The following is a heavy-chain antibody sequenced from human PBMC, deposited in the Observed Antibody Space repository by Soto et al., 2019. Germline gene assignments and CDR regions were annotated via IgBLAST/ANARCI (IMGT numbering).Heavy chain of an antibody. J-gene: IGHJ6*02. Sequence: ASVKVSCKASGYTFTSYGISWVRQAPGQGLEWMGWISAYNGNTNYAQKLQGRVTMTTDTSTSTAYMELRSLRSDDTAVYYCARVEAGYSGYYYGMDVWGQGTTVTVSS. CDR2: ISAYNGNT. CDR3: ARVEAGYSGYYYGMDV. CDR1: GYTFTSYG. D-gene: IGHD5-18*01. V-gene: IGHV1-18*01.